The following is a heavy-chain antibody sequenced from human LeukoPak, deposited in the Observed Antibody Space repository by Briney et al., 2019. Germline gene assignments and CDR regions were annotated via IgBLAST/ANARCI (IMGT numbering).Heavy chain of an antibody. Sequence: GRSLRLSCAASGFTFSSYAMHWVRQAPGKGLEWVAVISYDGSNKYYADSVKGRFTISRDNAKNSLYLQMNSLRAEDTAVYYCARDGGIGYWGQGTLVTVSS. V-gene: IGHV3-30*04. CDR3: ARDGGIGY. CDR1: GFTFSSYA. D-gene: IGHD2-15*01. J-gene: IGHJ4*02. CDR2: ISYDGSNK.